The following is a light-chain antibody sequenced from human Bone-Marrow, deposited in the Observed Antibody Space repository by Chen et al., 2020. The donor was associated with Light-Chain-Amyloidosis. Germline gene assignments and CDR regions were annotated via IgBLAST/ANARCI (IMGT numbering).Light chain of an antibody. CDR3: QVWDRSSDRPV. CDR2: DDS. Sequence: SYVLTQPSSVSVAPVQTAPISCGGNNIGSTSLHWYPQTPGQAPLLVVYDDSDRPSGIPERLSGSNSGNTATLTISRVEAGDEADYYCQVWDRSSDRPVFGGGTKLTVL. CDR1: NIGSTS. J-gene: IGLJ3*02. V-gene: IGLV3-21*02.